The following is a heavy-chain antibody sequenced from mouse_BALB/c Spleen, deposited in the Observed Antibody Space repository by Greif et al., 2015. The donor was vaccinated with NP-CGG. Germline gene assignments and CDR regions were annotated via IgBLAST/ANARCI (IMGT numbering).Heavy chain of an antibody. Sequence: EVQLQQSGAELVKPGASVKLSCTASGSNIKDTYMHWVKQRPEQGLEWIGRIDPANGNTKYDPKFQGKATITADTSSNTAYLQLSSLTSEDTAVYYCARGYYGLYAMDYWGQGTSVTVSS. J-gene: IGHJ4*01. D-gene: IGHD1-2*01. V-gene: IGHV14-3*02. CDR1: GSNIKDTY. CDR2: IDPANGNT. CDR3: ARGYYGLYAMDY.